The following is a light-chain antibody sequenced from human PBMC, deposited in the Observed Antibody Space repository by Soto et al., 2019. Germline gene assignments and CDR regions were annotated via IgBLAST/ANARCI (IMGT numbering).Light chain of an antibody. J-gene: IGKJ4*01. CDR2: AAS. V-gene: IGKV1-9*01. CDR3: QQLNTYLT. CDR1: QDISSY. Sequence: DIQLTQSPSFLSASVEDSVTITCRASQDISSYLAWYQQKPGKAPKLLIYAASTLQSGVPSRFSGSGSGTEFTLTISSLQPEDFATYYCQQLNTYLTFGGGTKVEIK.